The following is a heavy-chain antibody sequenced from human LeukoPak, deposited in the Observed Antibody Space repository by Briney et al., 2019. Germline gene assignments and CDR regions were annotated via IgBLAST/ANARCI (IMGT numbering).Heavy chain of an antibody. J-gene: IGHJ4*02. CDR3: ARGGVAAAGTEIDY. CDR2: INHSGST. Sequence: SETLSLTCAVYGGSFSGYYWSWIRQPPGKGLEWIGEINHSGSTNYNPSLKSRVTISVHTSKNQFSLKLSSVTAADTAVYYCARGGVAAAGTEIDYWGQGTLVTVSS. CDR1: GGSFSGYY. D-gene: IGHD6-13*01. V-gene: IGHV4-34*01.